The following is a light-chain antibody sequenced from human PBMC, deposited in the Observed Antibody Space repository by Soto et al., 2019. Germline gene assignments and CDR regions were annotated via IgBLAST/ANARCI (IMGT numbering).Light chain of an antibody. CDR1: SSNSGAGYD. CDR3: QSYDSSLSVSYV. CDR2: GNK. V-gene: IGLV1-40*01. Sequence: SVLTRPPSVSGAPGRRVTSACTGSSSNSGAGYDVHWYQQRPGTAPKLLIYGNKNRPSGVPDRFSGSKSGTSASLAITGPQAEDEADYYCQSYDSSLSVSYVFGTGTKVTVL. J-gene: IGLJ1*01.